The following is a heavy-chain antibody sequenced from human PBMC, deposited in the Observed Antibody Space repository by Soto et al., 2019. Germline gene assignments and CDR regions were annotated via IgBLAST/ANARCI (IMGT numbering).Heavy chain of an antibody. CDR1: GYTFTRYA. J-gene: IGHJ6*02. V-gene: IGHV1-3*05. CDR3: AREPLYFGMDV. CDR2: INAGNGNT. Sequence: QVQPVQSGAEEKKPGGSVKISCKAPGYTFTRYAMNWVRQAPGQRLEWMGRINAGNGNTEYSQKFQGRVTITKDTSASTIYMELSSLTYEDTAVYYCAREPLYFGMDVWGQGTTVTASS.